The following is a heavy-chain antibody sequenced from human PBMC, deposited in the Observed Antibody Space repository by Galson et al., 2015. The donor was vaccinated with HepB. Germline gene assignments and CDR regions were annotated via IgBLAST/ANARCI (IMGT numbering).Heavy chain of an antibody. J-gene: IGHJ4*01. D-gene: IGHD2-15*01. CDR2: ISSGSTYT. V-gene: IGHV3-11*06. CDR1: GFTFSDYY. Sequence: SLRLSCAASGFTFSDYYMSWVRQAPGKGLEWVSYISSGSTYTNYAGSVKGRFSISRDNAKNSLYLQMNSLRAEDTAVYYCAALRDCGGSCHNYFDFWGHGTLVTVSS. CDR3: AALRDCGGSCHNYFDF.